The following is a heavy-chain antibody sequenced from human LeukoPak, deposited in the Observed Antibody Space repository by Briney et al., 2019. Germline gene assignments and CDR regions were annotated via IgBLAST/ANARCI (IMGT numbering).Heavy chain of an antibody. CDR3: AKSMRGYYRFDY. J-gene: IGHJ4*02. D-gene: IGHD3-3*01. V-gene: IGHV3-74*01. CDR1: GFTFSSYW. CDR2: INSDGSST. Sequence: GGSLRLSCAASGFTFSSYWMHWVRQAPGKGLVWVSRINSDGSSTSYADSVKGRFTISRDNAKNTLYLQMNSLRAEDTALYYCAKSMRGYYRFDYWGQGTLVTVSS.